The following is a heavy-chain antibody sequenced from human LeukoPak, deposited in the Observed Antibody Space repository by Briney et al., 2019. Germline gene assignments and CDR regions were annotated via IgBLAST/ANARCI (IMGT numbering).Heavy chain of an antibody. J-gene: IGHJ4*02. D-gene: IGHD3-22*01. Sequence: PGGSLRLSCAASGFTVSNNYMGWVRQAPGKGLDWVSGISWNSGNIAYADSVKGRFTISRDNAKNSLYLQMNSLRAEDTAFYYCAKFSAPHYYDSSGPRDYWGQGTLVTVSS. CDR3: AKFSAPHYYDSSGPRDY. CDR2: ISWNSGNI. CDR1: GFTVSNNY. V-gene: IGHV3-9*01.